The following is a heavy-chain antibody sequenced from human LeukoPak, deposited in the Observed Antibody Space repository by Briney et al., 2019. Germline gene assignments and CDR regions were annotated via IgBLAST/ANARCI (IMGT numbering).Heavy chain of an antibody. V-gene: IGHV4-30-4*01. CDR2: IYYSGST. CDR1: GGSISSGDYY. J-gene: IGHJ6*02. CDR3: ARQESSTRRYYYYYYGMDV. Sequence: SETLSLTCTVSGGSISSGDYYWSWIRQPPGKGLEWIGYIYYSGSTYYNPSLKSRVTISVDTSKNQFCLKLSSVTAADTAVYYCARQESSTRRYYYYYYGMDVWGQGTTVTVSS. D-gene: IGHD2-2*01.